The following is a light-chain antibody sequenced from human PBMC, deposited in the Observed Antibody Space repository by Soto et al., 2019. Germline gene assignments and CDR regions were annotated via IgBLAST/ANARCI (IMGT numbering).Light chain of an antibody. Sequence: DIQMTQSPSTLSASVGDRVTITCRASQSISNWLAWYQQKPGKAPQLLIYDASSLESGVPSRFSGSGSGTEFNLTISSLQTDDFATYYCQQYNSYSPKTFGQGTKVEIK. V-gene: IGKV1-5*01. CDR2: DAS. CDR1: QSISNW. CDR3: QQYNSYSPKT. J-gene: IGKJ1*01.